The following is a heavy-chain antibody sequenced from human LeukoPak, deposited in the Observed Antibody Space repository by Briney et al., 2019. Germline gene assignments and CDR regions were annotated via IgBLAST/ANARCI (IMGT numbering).Heavy chain of an antibody. CDR2: MNPNSGNT. CDR3: ARSQVVVPARAQNKGVAAAGY. CDR1: GYTFTSYD. D-gene: IGHD2-2*01. Sequence: ASVKVSCKASGYTFTSYDINWVRQATGQGLEWMGWMNPNSGNTGYAQKFQGRVTMTRNTSISTAYMELSSLRSEDTAVYYCARSQVVVPARAQNKGVAAAGYWGQGTLVTVSS. J-gene: IGHJ4*02. V-gene: IGHV1-8*01.